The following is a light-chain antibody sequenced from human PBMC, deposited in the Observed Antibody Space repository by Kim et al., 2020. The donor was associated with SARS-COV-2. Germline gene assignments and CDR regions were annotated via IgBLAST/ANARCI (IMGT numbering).Light chain of an antibody. Sequence: GQRVTISCSGSSSNIGSNYVYWYQQLPGTAPNLLIYRNNQRPSGVPDRFSGSKSGTSASLGISGLRSGDEADYYCAAWDDSLSGWVFGGGTQLTVL. V-gene: IGLV1-47*01. CDR3: AAWDDSLSGWV. J-gene: IGLJ3*02. CDR2: RNN. CDR1: SSNIGSNY.